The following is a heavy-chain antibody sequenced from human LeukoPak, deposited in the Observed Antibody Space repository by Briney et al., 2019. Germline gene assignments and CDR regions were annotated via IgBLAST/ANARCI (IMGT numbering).Heavy chain of an antibody. CDR1: GGTFSSYA. J-gene: IGHJ4*02. CDR3: AGVSPNTVTTLQYFDY. D-gene: IGHD4-17*01. V-gene: IGHV1-69*13. CDR2: IIPIFGTA. Sequence: ASVKVSCKASGGTFSSYAVSWVRQAPGQGLEWMGGIIPIFGTANYAQRFQGRVTITADESTSTAYMELSSLRSEDTAVYYCAGVSPNTVTTLQYFDYWGQGTLVTVSS.